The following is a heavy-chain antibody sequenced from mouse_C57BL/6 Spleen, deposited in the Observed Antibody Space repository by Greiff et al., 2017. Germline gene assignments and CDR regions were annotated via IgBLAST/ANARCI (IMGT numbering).Heavy chain of an antibody. CDR1: GYTFTSYG. CDR2: IYPRSGNT. J-gene: IGHJ4*01. CDR3: ARGDSARDY. V-gene: IGHV1-81*01. Sequence: VQLQQSGAELARPGASVKLSCKASGYTFTSYGISWVKQRTGQGLEWIGEIYPRSGNTYYNEKFKGKDTLTADKSSSTAYMELRSLTSEDSAVYFCARGDSARDYWGQGTSVTVSS.